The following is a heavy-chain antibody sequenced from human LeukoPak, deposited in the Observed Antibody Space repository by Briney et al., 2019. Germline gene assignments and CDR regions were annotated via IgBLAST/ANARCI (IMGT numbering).Heavy chain of an antibody. V-gene: IGHV3-7*04. J-gene: IGHJ4*02. CDR1: GFMFSGYW. D-gene: IGHD3-16*01. Sequence: PGGSLRLSCAASGFMFSGYWMSWVRQAPGEGLEWVANINQDGSEKYYVDSVKGRFTISRDNSKNTLYLQMNSLRAEDTAVYYCSSEGLGEPFDYWGQGTLVTVSS. CDR2: INQDGSEK. CDR3: SSEGLGEPFDY.